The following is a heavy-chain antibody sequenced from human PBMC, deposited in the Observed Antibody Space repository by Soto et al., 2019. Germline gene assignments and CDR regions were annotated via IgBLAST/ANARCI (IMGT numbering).Heavy chain of an antibody. CDR2: IYFRGST. CDR3: ARDPQRGYCSGGSCYRPTPLDV. CDR1: GGAISSGTNY. Sequence: SETLSLTCSVSGGAISSGTNYWGWVRRAPGKGLEWIGNIYFRGSTYYNPSLKSRVTISVDTSKNQFSLKLSSVTAADTAVYYCARDPQRGYCSGGSCYRPTPLDVWGKGTTVTVSS. J-gene: IGHJ6*04. V-gene: IGHV4-39*07. D-gene: IGHD2-15*01.